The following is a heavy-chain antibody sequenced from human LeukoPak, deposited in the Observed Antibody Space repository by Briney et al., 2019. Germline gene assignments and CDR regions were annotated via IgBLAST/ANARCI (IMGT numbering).Heavy chain of an antibody. J-gene: IGHJ4*02. CDR3: ASQRGYTVTKPFDY. CDR2: VYYTGST. V-gene: IGHV4-39*01. Sequence: SETLSLTCTVSGGSININSYSWGWIRQPPGKGLEWLGSVYYTGSTYYNPSLKSRVTISIDTSKNQFSLKLSSVTAADTAVYYCASQRGYTVTKPFDYWGQGTLVTVSS. D-gene: IGHD4-17*01. CDR1: GGSININSYS.